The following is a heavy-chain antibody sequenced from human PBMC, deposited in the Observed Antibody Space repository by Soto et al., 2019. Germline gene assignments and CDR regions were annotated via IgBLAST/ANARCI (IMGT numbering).Heavy chain of an antibody. Sequence: SETLSLTCTVSGGSISSYYWSWIRQPAGKGLEWIGRIYTSGSTNYNPSLKSRVTMSVDTSKNQSSLKLSSVTAADTAVYYCARAFGTTQYNWFDPWGQGTLVTVPS. V-gene: IGHV4-4*07. D-gene: IGHD1-7*01. CDR1: GGSISSYY. CDR2: IYTSGST. CDR3: ARAFGTTQYNWFDP. J-gene: IGHJ5*02.